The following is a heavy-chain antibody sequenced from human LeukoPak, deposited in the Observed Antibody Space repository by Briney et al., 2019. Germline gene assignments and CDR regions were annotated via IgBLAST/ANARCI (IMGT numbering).Heavy chain of an antibody. V-gene: IGHV4-30-4*01. CDR2: IYYSGST. J-gene: IGHJ4*02. CDR1: GGSISSGDYY. D-gene: IGHD2-15*01. CDR3: ASDLYCSGGSCQGY. Sequence: KASETLSLTCTVSGGSISSGDYYWSWIRQPPGKGLEWIGYIYYSGSTYYNPSLKSRVTISVDTSKNQFSLKLSSVTAADTAVYYCASDLYCSGGSCQGYWGQGTLVTASS.